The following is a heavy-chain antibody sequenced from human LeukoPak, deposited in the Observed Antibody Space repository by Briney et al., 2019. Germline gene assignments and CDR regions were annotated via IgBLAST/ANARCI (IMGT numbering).Heavy chain of an antibody. Sequence: GGSLRLTCAASAFTLNNYSMNWVRQAPGKGLEWVSYVSSNSRVTYYADSVKGRFTISRDNANNSLYLKMNSLRDEDTAVYFCARDGRMVRGVYIFFQPRNFDYCGQGTLVTVSS. CDR3: ARDGRMVRGVYIFFQPRNFDY. CDR2: VSSNSRVT. J-gene: IGHJ4*02. D-gene: IGHD3-10*01. CDR1: AFTLNNYS. V-gene: IGHV3-48*02.